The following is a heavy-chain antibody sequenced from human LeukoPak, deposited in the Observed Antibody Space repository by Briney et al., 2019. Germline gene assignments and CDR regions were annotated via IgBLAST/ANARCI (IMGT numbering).Heavy chain of an antibody. D-gene: IGHD4-17*01. CDR1: GFTFSSHG. CDR3: ARDRNPYADYSGNDY. J-gene: IGHJ4*02. Sequence: PGGSLRLSCAASGFTFSSHGMNWVRQAPGKGLEWLSYISRSSSTMYYADSVKGRFTISRDNAKNSLYLQMNSLRDEDTAVYYCARDRNPYADYSGNDYWGQGTLVTVSS. V-gene: IGHV3-48*02. CDR2: ISRSSSTM.